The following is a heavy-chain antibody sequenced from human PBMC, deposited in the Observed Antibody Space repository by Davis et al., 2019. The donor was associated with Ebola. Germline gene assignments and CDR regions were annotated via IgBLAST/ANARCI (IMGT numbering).Heavy chain of an antibody. D-gene: IGHD3-10*01. CDR2: IYTSGST. V-gene: IGHV4-4*07. Sequence: PSETLSLTCTVSGGSISSYYWSWIRQPAGKGLEWIGRIYTSGSTNYNPSLKSRVTMSVDTSKNQFSLKLSSVTAADTAVYYCARVNRITMVRGVEGAGNWFDPWGQGTLVTVSS. CDR3: ARVNRITMVRGVEGAGNWFDP. J-gene: IGHJ5*02. CDR1: GGSISSYY.